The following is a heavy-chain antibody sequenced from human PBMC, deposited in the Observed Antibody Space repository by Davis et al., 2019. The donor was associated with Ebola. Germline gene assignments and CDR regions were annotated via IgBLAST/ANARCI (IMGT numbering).Heavy chain of an antibody. CDR1: GVSISSSHYY. CDR2: MYYSGST. CDR3: AGERDFHSGMDV. V-gene: IGHV4-39*02. J-gene: IGHJ6*02. Sequence: PSETLSLTCTVSGVSISSSHYYWTWIRQSPGKGLEWIGSMYYSGSTYYNPSLKSRVTMSVDTSKNQFSLNLNSVTPEDTAVYYCAGERDFHSGMDVWDQGATVTVSS. D-gene: IGHD2-21*02.